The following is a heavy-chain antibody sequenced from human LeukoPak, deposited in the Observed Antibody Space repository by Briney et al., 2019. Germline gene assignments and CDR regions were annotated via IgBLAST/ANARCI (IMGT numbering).Heavy chain of an antibody. CDR1: GGTFSSYA. J-gene: IGHJ4*02. CDR2: IIPIFGTA. D-gene: IGHD6-13*01. V-gene: IGHV1-69*06. Sequence: SVKVFCKASGGTFSSYAISWVRQAPGQGLEWMGGIIPIFGTANYAQKFQGRVTITADKSTSTAYMELSSLRSEDTAVYYCARIGIAAAGTDYWGQGTLVTVSS. CDR3: ARIGIAAAGTDY.